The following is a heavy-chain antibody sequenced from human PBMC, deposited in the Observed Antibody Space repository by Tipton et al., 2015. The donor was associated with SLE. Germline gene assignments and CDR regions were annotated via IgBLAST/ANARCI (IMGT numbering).Heavy chain of an antibody. CDR3: ARLVGAYDILTGYYQRYFDY. J-gene: IGHJ4*02. CDR2: MYFSGNT. Sequence: TLSLTCTVFGGSISSSNYYWAWIRQSPGKALEWVWSMYFSGNTYYNPSLKRRVAISVDTSKNQFSLRLTSVTAAATAGYYCARLVGAYDILTGYYQRYFDYWGQGTLVTVSS. D-gene: IGHD3-9*01. V-gene: IGHV4-39*07. CDR1: GGSISSSNYY.